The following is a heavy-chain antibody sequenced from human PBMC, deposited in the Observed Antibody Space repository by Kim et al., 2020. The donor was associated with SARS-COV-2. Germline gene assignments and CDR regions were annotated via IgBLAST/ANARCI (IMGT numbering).Heavy chain of an antibody. CDR1: GYSFTSYW. J-gene: IGHJ5*02. Sequence: GESLKISCKGSGYSFTSYWISWVRQMPGKGLEWMGRIDPSDSYTNYSPSFQGHVTISADKSISTAYLQWSSLKASDTAMYYCARLGGGGYDLNWFDPWGQGTLVTVSS. D-gene: IGHD5-12*01. CDR3: ARLGGGGYDLNWFDP. CDR2: IDPSDSYT. V-gene: IGHV5-10-1*01.